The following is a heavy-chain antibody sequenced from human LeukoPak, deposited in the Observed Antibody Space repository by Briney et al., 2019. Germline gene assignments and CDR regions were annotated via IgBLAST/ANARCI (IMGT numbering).Heavy chain of an antibody. CDR3: AKEGEYDILTGYSMDAFDI. CDR1: GFTFSTYS. V-gene: IGHV3-48*01. D-gene: IGHD3-9*01. CDR2: ISTSSSTI. Sequence: GGSLRLSCAASGFTFSTYSMNWVRQAPGKGLEWVSYISTSSSTIYYADSVKGRFTISRDNSKNTLYLQMNSLRAEDTAVYYCAKEGEYDILTGYSMDAFDIWGQGTMVTVSS. J-gene: IGHJ3*02.